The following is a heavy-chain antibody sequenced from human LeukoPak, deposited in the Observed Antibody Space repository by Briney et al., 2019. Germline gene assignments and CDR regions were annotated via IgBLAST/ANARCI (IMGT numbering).Heavy chain of an antibody. D-gene: IGHD3-16*02. CDR1: GGSISSSSYY. V-gene: IGHV4-39*07. J-gene: IGHJ4*02. Sequence: SETLPLTCTVSGGSISSSSYYWGWIRQPPGKGLEWIGSIYYSGSTYYNPSLKSRVTISVDTSKNQFSLKLSSVTAADTAVYYCASENDYVWGSYRPYYFDYWGQGTLVTVSS. CDR2: IYYSGST. CDR3: ASENDYVWGSYRPYYFDY.